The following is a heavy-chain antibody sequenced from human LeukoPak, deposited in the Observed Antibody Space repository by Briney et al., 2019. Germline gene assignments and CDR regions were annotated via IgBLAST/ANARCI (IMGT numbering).Heavy chain of an antibody. J-gene: IGHJ4*02. V-gene: IGHV3-7*03. CDR1: GFTFSRYW. Sequence: GGSLRLSCAASGFTFSRYWMSWVRQAPGKGLEWVAKIKEDGSEKYCVDPVKGQFTISRDNAKDSLYLQMNSLRAEDTAVYYCARGGYQYEIWGQGTLVTVSS. CDR2: IKEDGSEK. D-gene: IGHD2-2*01. CDR3: ARGGYQYEI.